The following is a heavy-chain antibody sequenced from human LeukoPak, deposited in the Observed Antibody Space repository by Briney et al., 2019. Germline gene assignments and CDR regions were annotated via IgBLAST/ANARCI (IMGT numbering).Heavy chain of an antibody. CDR3: ARNPIAVAGLVYMDV. V-gene: IGHV4-4*07. D-gene: IGHD6-19*01. J-gene: IGHJ6*03. CDR1: GGSISSYY. CDR2: IYTSGST. Sequence: SETLSLPCTVSGGSISSYYWSWIRPPAGKGLEWIGRIYTSGSTNYNPSLKSRVTISVDTSKNQFSLKLSSVTAADTAVYYCARNPIAVAGLVYMDVWGKGTTVTVSS.